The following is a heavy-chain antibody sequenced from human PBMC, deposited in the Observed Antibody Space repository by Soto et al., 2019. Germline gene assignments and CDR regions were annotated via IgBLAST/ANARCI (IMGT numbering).Heavy chain of an antibody. CDR1: GYTFPNYG. V-gene: IGHV1-18*01. CDR2: ISTYNGNT. Sequence: GASVKVSCKASGYTFPNYGITWVRQAPGQGLEWMGWISTYNGNTNYAQKLQGRVTMTTDTSTSTAYMELRSLRSDDTAVYYCARESPPADYWGQGTLVTVSS. CDR3: ARESPPADY. J-gene: IGHJ4*02.